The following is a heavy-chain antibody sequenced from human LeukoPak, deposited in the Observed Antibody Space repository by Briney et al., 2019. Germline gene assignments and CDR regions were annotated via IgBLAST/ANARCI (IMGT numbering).Heavy chain of an antibody. J-gene: IGHJ4*02. CDR1: GFTFSSYA. V-gene: IGHV3-64*01. D-gene: IGHD3-22*01. CDR3: ARAIYYDSSGYYPGFDY. CDR2: ISSNGGST. Sequence: PGGSLRLSCAASGFTFSSYAMHWVRQAPGKGLEYVSAISSNGGSTYYANSVKGRFTISRDNPKNTLYLQMGSLRAEDMAVYYCARAIYYDSSGYYPGFDYWGQGTLVTVSS.